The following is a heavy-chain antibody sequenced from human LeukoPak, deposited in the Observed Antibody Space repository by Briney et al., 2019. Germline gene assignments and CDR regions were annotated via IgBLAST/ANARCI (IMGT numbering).Heavy chain of an antibody. Sequence: GGSLRLSCAASGFTFSSYAMHWVRQAPGKGLEWVAVISYDGSNKYYADSVKGRFTISRDNSKNTLYLQMNSLRAEDTAVYYCGRDLGGRSGYWGQGTLVTVSS. CDR2: ISYDGSNK. J-gene: IGHJ4*02. CDR1: GFTFSSYA. D-gene: IGHD1-26*01. V-gene: IGHV3-30-3*01. CDR3: GRDLGGRSGY.